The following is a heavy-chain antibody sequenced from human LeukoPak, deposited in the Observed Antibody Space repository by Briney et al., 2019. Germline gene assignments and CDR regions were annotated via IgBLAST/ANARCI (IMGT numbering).Heavy chain of an antibody. J-gene: IGHJ5*02. CDR1: GGSISSSSYY. V-gene: IGHV4-39*01. Sequence: PSETLSLTCTVSGGSISSSSYYWGWIRQPPGKGLEWIGSIYYSGSTYYNPSLKSRVTISVDTSKNQFSLKLSSVTAADTAVYYCARRAASWFGPWGQGTLVTVSS. CDR2: IYYSGST. CDR3: ARRAASWFGP. D-gene: IGHD5-18*01.